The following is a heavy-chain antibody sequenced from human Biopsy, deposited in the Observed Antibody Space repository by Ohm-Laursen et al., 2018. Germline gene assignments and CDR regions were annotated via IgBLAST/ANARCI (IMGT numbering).Heavy chain of an antibody. CDR2: IVPVLGHL. V-gene: IGHV1-69*04. Sequence: SVKVSCKASGGPSSNYAFSWVRQAPGQGLEWVGRIVPVLGHLNYAQRFQGRVSITADKSTSYVFMELSRLTSGDTAVYYCAADADGYYTEFDYWGPGTLVIVSS. CDR3: AADADGYYTEFDY. CDR1: GGPSSNYA. D-gene: IGHD3-3*01. J-gene: IGHJ4*02.